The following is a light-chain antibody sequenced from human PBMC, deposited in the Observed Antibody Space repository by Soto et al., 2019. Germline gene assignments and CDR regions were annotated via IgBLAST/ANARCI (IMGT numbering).Light chain of an antibody. CDR3: CSYGGTYNVI. Sequence: QSALTQPRSVSGSPGQSVTISCTGTISDVGAYNYVCWCQQHPGIAPKLIIYDVSRRPSGVPDRFSGSKSGNTASLTISGLQAEDEADYYCCSYGGTYNVIFGGGTKVTVL. V-gene: IGLV2-11*01. CDR2: DVS. J-gene: IGLJ2*01. CDR1: ISDVGAYNY.